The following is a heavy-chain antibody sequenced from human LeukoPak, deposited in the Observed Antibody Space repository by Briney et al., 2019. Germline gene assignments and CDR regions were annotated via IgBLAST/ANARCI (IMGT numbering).Heavy chain of an antibody. CDR2: IYYSGST. CDR1: GGSISSYY. D-gene: IGHD2-8*01. V-gene: IGHV4-59*01. J-gene: IGHJ5*02. Sequence: SETLSLTCTVSGGSISSYYWSWIRQPPGKGLEWIGYIYYSGSTNYNPSLKSRVTISVDTSKNQFSLKLSSVTAADTAVYYCARGRGMYGGWFDPWGQGTLVTVSS. CDR3: ARGRGMYGGWFDP.